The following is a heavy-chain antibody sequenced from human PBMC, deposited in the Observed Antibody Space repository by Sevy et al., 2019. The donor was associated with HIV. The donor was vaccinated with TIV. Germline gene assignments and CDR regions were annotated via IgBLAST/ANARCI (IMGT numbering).Heavy chain of an antibody. J-gene: IGHJ4*02. V-gene: IGHV4-59*08. CDR3: AGGNAWGRGYS. Sequence: SETLSLTCTVSGGSITSLYWNWIRQPPGKGLEWIANIYYNGHINYNPALKSRVTLSLDTSKNQFAVRLSSVTAADTAMYYCAGGNAWGRGYSWGQGTLVTVSS. CDR2: IYYNGHI. D-gene: IGHD1-26*01. CDR1: GGSITSLY.